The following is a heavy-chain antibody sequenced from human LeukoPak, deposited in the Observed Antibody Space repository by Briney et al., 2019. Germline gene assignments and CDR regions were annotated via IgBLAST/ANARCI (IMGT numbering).Heavy chain of an antibody. Sequence: SETLSLTCTVSDDSISDYYRGWIRQPPGKGLEWIGYFHNSGTSTYNPSLKSRVTISADTSKDQFSLKLNSLTTADTAVYYCTRGAGWLIDYWGQGILVTVSS. V-gene: IGHV4-59*01. CDR2: FHNSGTS. CDR3: TRGAGWLIDY. J-gene: IGHJ4*02. CDR1: DDSISDYY. D-gene: IGHD3-16*01.